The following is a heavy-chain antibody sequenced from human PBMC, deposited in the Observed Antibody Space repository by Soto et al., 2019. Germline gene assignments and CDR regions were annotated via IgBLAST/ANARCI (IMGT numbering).Heavy chain of an antibody. Sequence: QVQLVQSWAEGKKPGSSVKVSCKASGGTFSSYAISWVRQAPGQGLEWLGGIIPIFGTANYAQKFQGRVTITADKSTSTAYMELSSLRSEDTAVYYCASPTREWLPPARDYYYGMDVWGQGTTVTVSS. D-gene: IGHD3-3*01. CDR1: GGTFSSYA. CDR3: ASPTREWLPPARDYYYGMDV. CDR2: IIPIFGTA. J-gene: IGHJ6*02. V-gene: IGHV1-69*06.